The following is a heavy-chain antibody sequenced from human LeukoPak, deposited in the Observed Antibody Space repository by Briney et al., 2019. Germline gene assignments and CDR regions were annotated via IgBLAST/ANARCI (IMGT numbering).Heavy chain of an antibody. J-gene: IGHJ4*02. D-gene: IGHD3-10*01. V-gene: IGHV1-8*01. CDR2: MNPNSGNT. Sequence: GASVKVSCKASGYTFTSYDINWVRQATGQGLEWMGWMNPNSGNTGYAQKIQGRVTMTRNTSISTAYMELSSLRSEDTAVYYCARGISLDGSGSYYSDVGQYWGQGTLVTVSS. CDR3: ARGISLDGSGSYYSDVGQY. CDR1: GYTFTSYD.